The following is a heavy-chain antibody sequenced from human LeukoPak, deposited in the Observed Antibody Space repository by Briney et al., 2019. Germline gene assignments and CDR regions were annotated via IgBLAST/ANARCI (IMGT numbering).Heavy chain of an antibody. CDR2: IWYDGSNK. J-gene: IGHJ6*02. D-gene: IGHD6-13*01. CDR3: ARRDSSSWYVPYYYGMDV. V-gene: IGHV3-33*01. CDR1: GFTFRSHA. Sequence: PGGSLRLSCATSGFTFRSHAMHWVRQSPGKGLEWVAQIWYDGSNKYYADSVKGRFTISRDNSKNTLYLQMNSLRAEDTAVYYCARRDSSSWYVPYYYGMDVWGQGTTVTVSS.